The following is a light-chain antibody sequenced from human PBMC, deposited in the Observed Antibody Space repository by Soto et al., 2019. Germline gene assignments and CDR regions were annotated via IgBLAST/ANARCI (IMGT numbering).Light chain of an antibody. V-gene: IGLV2-14*01. J-gene: IGLJ1*01. CDR2: DVS. CDR3: SAYTSSSTLV. CDR1: SSDVGGYNY. Sequence: QSALTHPASVSGSPGQSITISCTGTSSDVGGYNYVSLYQQQPGKAPKLLIYDVSNRPSGVSNRFSGSKSGNTASLTISGLQAEDEADYYCSAYTSSSTLVFGTGTKLTV.